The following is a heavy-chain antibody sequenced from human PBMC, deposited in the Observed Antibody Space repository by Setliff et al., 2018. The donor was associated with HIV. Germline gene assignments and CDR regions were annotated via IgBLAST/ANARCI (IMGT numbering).Heavy chain of an antibody. Sequence: SETLSLTCSVSGASIRGHYWSWIRQSPGKGLEWIGNIYYSGNTNYNPSFKSRVTISVDTSKNQFSLKLTSVTPADTAVYYCASGEYSYGYRFDYWGQGTLVTVSS. CDR2: IYYSGNT. CDR3: ASGEYSYGYRFDY. D-gene: IGHD5-18*01. V-gene: IGHV4-59*11. CDR1: GASIRGHY. J-gene: IGHJ4*02.